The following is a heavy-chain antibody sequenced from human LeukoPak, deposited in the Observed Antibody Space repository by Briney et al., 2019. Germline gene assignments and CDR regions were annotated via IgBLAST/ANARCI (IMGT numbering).Heavy chain of an antibody. V-gene: IGHV3-23*01. CDR2: ISGDSSAT. Sequence: GGSLRLACEASGFTFSTYAMSWVRQAPGKGLEWVSAISGDSSATLYADFAKGRFTISRDNSKNTLYLQIDGLRVEDTALYHCAKGCDSSDCDASRLFDSWGQGTLVTVSS. D-gene: IGHD2-2*01. CDR3: AKGCDSSDCDASRLFDS. J-gene: IGHJ5*01. CDR1: GFTFSTYA.